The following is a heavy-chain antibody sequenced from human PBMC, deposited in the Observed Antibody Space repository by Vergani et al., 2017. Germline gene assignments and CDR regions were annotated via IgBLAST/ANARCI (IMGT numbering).Heavy chain of an antibody. Sequence: LQLQESGPGLVKPSETLSLTCTVSGGSISSSSYYWGWIRQPPGKGLEWVSAISGSGGSTYYADSVKGRFTISRDNSKNTLYLQMNSLRAEDTAVYYCAKGGPVGIAAAGLPVGDYWGQGTLVTVSS. CDR2: ISGSGGST. V-gene: IGHV3-23*01. CDR3: AKGGPVGIAAAGLPVGDY. J-gene: IGHJ4*02. D-gene: IGHD6-13*01. CDR1: GGSISSSSYY.